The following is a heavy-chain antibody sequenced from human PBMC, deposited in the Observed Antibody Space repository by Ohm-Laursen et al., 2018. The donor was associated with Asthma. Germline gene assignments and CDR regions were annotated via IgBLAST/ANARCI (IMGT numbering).Heavy chain of an antibody. D-gene: IGHD3-3*01. V-gene: IGHV3-30*19. CDR2: GGSYYDGGLK. CDR3: ARDVMEWYLPAFDF. Sequence: SLRLSCAASGFIFSAYGMHWVRQAPGKGLEWVAVGGSYYDGGLKYYADSVNGRFTVSRDDSKNTLYLQMNSLRPDDTAVYYCARDVMEWYLPAFDFWGQGTLVTVSS. CDR1: GFIFSAYG. J-gene: IGHJ4*02.